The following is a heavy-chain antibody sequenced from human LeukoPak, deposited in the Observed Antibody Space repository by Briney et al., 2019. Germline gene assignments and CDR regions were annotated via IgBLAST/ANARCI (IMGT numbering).Heavy chain of an antibody. V-gene: IGHV1-2*02. CDR2: INPNSGGT. CDR1: GYTFTGYY. D-gene: IGHD6-13*01. J-gene: IGHJ4*02. Sequence: ASVEVSCKASGYTFTGYYMHWVRQAPGQELEWMGWINPNSGGTNYAQKFQGRVTMTRDTSISTAYMELSRLRSDDTAVYYCARGMAAAGTIDYWGQGTLVTVSS. CDR3: ARGMAAAGTIDY.